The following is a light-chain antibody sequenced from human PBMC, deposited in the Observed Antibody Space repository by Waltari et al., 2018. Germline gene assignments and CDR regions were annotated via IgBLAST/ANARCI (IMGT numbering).Light chain of an antibody. CDR1: GSNIGANY. Sequence: QSVLTQSPSASGTPGQRVTISCSGSGSNIGANYVYWYPQLPGMAPKLLIDRDDERPSGVPDRFSGSKSGTSASLAISGLRSEDAGDYYCAAWDDSLSGRVFGGGTKLTVL. V-gene: IGLV1-47*01. CDR3: AAWDDSLSGRV. J-gene: IGLJ3*02. CDR2: RDD.